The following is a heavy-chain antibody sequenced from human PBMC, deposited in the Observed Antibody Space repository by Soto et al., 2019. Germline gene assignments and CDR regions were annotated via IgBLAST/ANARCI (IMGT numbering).Heavy chain of an antibody. D-gene: IGHD2-2*01. CDR1: GYSFTSYC. V-gene: IGHV5-51*01. CDR2: IYPGDSDT. CDR3: ARNRSSTRATINNYYYGMDV. J-gene: IGHJ6*02. Sequence: PGESLKISCKGSGYSFTSYCIGWVRQMPGKGLEWMGIIYPGDSDTRYSPSFQGQVTISADKSISTAYLQWSSLKASDTAMYYCARNRSSTRATINNYYYGMDVWGQGTTVTVSS.